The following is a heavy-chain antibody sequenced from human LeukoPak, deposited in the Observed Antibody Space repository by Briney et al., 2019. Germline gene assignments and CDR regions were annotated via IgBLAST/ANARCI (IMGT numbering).Heavy chain of an antibody. V-gene: IGHV2-5*02. CDR2: IYWDDRE. CDR1: GFSLSTPTTA. Sequence: SGPTLVKPTQTLTLTCTFSGFSLSTPTTAVDWVRQSPGKALEWLALIYWDDRERYNPSLRTRLTITWDTYRDRVVLAMTEMAPEDPATYYCSRAPVFDYWGQGALVTVSS. CDR3: SRAPVFDY. J-gene: IGHJ4*02.